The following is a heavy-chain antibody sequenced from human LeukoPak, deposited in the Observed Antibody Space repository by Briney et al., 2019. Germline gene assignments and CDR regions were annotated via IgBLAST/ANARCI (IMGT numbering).Heavy chain of an antibody. J-gene: IGHJ4*02. CDR2: IYYSGST. CDR3: ARSVRSSLDY. Sequence: SETLSLTCTVSGGSISSYYWSWIRQPPGKGLEWIGYIYYSGSTNYNPSLKSRVTISVDTSKNQFSLKLSSATAADTAVYYCARSVRSSLDYWGQGTLVTVSS. CDR1: GGSISSYY. V-gene: IGHV4-59*08. D-gene: IGHD6-13*01.